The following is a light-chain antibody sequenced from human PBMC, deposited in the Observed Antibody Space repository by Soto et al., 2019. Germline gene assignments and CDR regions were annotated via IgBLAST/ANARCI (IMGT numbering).Light chain of an antibody. CDR1: SSDVGGYNY. CDR2: DVS. Sequence: QSALTQPASVSGSPGQSITISCTGTSSDVGGYNYVSWYQQHPGKAPKLMIYDVSNRPSGVSNRFSGSKSGHTASLTISGLQAEDEADYYCSSYTSSSTLNWVFGGGTKLTVL. V-gene: IGLV2-14*01. CDR3: SSYTSSSTLNWV. J-gene: IGLJ3*02.